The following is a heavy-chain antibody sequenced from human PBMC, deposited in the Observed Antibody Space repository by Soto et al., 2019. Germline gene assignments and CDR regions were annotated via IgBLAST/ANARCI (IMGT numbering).Heavy chain of an antibody. J-gene: IGHJ4*02. V-gene: IGHV1-2*02. CDR1: GYTFTGYY. D-gene: IGHD6-13*01. CDR2: INPNSGGT. Sequence: ASVKVSCKASGYTFTGYYMHWVRQAPGQGLEWMGWINPNSGGTNYAQKFQGRVTMTRDTSISTAYMELSRLRSDDTAVYYCATQYGGSPSSSCFDYWGQGTLVTVSS. CDR3: ATQYGGSPSSSCFDY.